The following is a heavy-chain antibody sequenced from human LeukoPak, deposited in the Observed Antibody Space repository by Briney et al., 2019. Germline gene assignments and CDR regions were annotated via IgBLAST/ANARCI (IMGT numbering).Heavy chain of an antibody. CDR1: GFTFDDYG. J-gene: IGHJ6*02. CDR2: ISRKSGSI. D-gene: IGHD2-15*01. CDR3: AKVGYCSGGICYFYGMDV. Sequence: GGSLRLSCAASGFTFDDYGMHWVRQAPGKGLEWVSGISRKSGSIGYADSVKGRFTISRDNAKNSLYLQMNSLRPEDTALYYCAKVGYCSGGICYFYGMDVWGQGTTVTVSS. V-gene: IGHV3-9*01.